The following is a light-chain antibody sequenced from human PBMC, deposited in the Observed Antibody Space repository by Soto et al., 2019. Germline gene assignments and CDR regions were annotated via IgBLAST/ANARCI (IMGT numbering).Light chain of an antibody. CDR3: QQYNAWPLT. V-gene: IGKV3-15*01. Sequence: EIVVTQSPATLSVSPGERATLSCRAGQSVSSKLAWYQQKPGQAPRLLLYGASTRATGIPARFSGSGSGADFALTISSLQSEDFAVYYCQQYNAWPLTFGGGTKVDI. CDR2: GAS. CDR1: QSVSSK. J-gene: IGKJ4*01.